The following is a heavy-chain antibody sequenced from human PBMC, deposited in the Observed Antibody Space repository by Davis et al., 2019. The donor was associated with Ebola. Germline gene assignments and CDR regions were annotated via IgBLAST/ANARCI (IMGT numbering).Heavy chain of an antibody. CDR1: GFTFSDHY. CDR3: AREGQRRGAAFDL. J-gene: IGHJ3*01. V-gene: IGHV3-11*06. Sequence: GESLKISCAASGFTFSDHYMSWIRQAPGKGLEWVSKISSKSTRTEYADPVRGRFTISRDNAKNLVILEMNSLRAEDTAVYYCAREGQRRGAAFDLWGQGTMVTVSS. D-gene: IGHD3-16*01. CDR2: ISSKSTRT.